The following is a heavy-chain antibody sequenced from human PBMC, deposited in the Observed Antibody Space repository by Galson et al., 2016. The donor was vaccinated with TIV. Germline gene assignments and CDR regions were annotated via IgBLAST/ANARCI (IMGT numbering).Heavy chain of an antibody. CDR3: ATVAWFPGLSLDS. CDR1: GYTLSEIA. Sequence: SVKVSCKVSGYTLSEIAMHWVRQAPGEGLEWVGGFDPEAGRTIYAQKFHGRVTVTEGTATDTAYMELNNLRSDDTAVYYCATVAWFPGLSLDSLGQGTMVIVSS. V-gene: IGHV1-24*01. CDR2: FDPEAGRT. J-gene: IGHJ4*02. D-gene: IGHD3-22*01.